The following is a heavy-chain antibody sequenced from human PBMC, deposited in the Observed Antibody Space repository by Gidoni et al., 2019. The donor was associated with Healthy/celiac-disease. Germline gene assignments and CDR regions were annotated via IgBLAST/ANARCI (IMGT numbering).Heavy chain of an antibody. Sequence: QVQLHQWRAGRLMPSATLPLTCAVSAASFSAYSSIWIRQPPGKGLEWIGELNRSGSTNYNPSLKSRVTISLDKSKKKFSLKLISVTAADTAVYYCARDSIVVVPAGRVKGYYYMDVWGKGTTVTVSS. CDR1: AASFSAYS. D-gene: IGHD2-2*01. V-gene: IGHV4-34*01. CDR3: ARDSIVVVPAGRVKGYYYMDV. J-gene: IGHJ6*03. CDR2: LNRSGST.